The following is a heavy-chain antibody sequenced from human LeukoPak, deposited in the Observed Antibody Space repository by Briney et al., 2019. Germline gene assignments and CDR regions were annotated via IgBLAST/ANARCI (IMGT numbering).Heavy chain of an antibody. CDR1: GFTFSRNS. V-gene: IGHV3-48*04. CDR2: SSASGTI. J-gene: IGHJ3*02. Sequence: PGGSLRLSCAASGFTFSRNSMNWVRQAPGKGLEWVSYSSASGTIFYADSVKGRFTISRDIAKNSLYLQMNSLRAEDTAVYYCARDLGGSSRSLRAFDIWGQGTMVTVSS. CDR3: ARDLGGSSRSLRAFDI. D-gene: IGHD6-13*01.